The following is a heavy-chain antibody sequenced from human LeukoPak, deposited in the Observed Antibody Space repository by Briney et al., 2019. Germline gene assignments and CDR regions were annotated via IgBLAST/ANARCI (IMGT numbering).Heavy chain of an antibody. CDR3: ARVSSSWYDFDY. V-gene: IGHV3-7*03. D-gene: IGHD6-13*01. CDR2: IKQDGSEK. CDR1: GFTFSSHW. J-gene: IGHJ4*02. Sequence: GGSLRLSCAASGFTFSSHWMSWVRQAPGKGLEWVANIKQDGSEKYYVDSVKGRFTISRDDAKNSLYLQMNSLRAEDTAVYYCARVSSSWYDFDYWGQGTLVTVSS.